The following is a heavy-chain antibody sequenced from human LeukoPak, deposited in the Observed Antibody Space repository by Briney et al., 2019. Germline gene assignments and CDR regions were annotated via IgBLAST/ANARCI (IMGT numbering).Heavy chain of an antibody. D-gene: IGHD5-18*01. J-gene: IGHJ4*02. Sequence: PGGSLRLSCAVSGFTFSSYAMNWVRQAPGKGLEWVSSISSSGSYIYYADSVKGRFTISRDNARKSLYLQMNTLRAEDTAVYYCARGSDTAMVLFSCFDYWGQGTLVTVSS. CDR1: GFTFSSYA. CDR2: ISSSGSYI. V-gene: IGHV3-21*01. CDR3: ARGSDTAMVLFSCFDY.